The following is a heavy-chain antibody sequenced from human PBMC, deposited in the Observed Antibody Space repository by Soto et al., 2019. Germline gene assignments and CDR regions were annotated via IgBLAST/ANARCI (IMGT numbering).Heavy chain of an antibody. CDR1: GGSISSSSYY. J-gene: IGHJ4*02. CDR2: IYYSGST. D-gene: IGHD5-12*01. CDR3: ARHAPVDIVATIPYYFDY. Sequence: SETLCLTCTVSGGSISSSSYYWGWIRQTPGKGLEWIGSIYYSGSTYYNPSLKSRVTISVDTSKNQFSLKLSSVTAADTAVYYCARHAPVDIVATIPYYFDYWGQGTLVTVSS. V-gene: IGHV4-39*01.